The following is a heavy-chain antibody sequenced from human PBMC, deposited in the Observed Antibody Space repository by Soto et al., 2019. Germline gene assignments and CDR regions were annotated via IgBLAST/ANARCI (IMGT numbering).Heavy chain of an antibody. J-gene: IGHJ4*02. Sequence: GGSLRLSCAASRYTFKSHGLSWVRQAPGKGLEWVSTIDSSGVNTHYADSVRGRFTISRDNSRNTLHLQMHDLRADDTALYYCVSSVSAHFDYWGQGTMVTVSS. CDR2: IDSSGVNT. CDR3: VSSVSAHFDY. CDR1: RYTFKSHG. D-gene: IGHD3-10*01. V-gene: IGHV3-23*01.